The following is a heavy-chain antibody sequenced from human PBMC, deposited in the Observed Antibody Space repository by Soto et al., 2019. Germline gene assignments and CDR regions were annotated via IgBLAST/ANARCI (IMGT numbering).Heavy chain of an antibody. Sequence: EVLLLESGGGLVQPGGSLRLSCAASGFIFNDYAMNWVRQAPGKGLEWVSSLSGSGSSTYYADSVKGRFTISRDNSKNSLYLQMNSLRVEDTAIYYCAKQAVCFGDYYFDYWGQGTLVTVSS. CDR3: AKQAVCFGDYYFDY. V-gene: IGHV3-23*01. J-gene: IGHJ4*02. D-gene: IGHD4-17*01. CDR2: LSGSGSST. CDR1: GFIFNDYA.